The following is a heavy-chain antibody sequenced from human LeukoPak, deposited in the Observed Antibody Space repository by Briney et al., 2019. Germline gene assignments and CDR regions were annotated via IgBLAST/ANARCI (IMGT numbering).Heavy chain of an antibody. D-gene: IGHD3-22*01. J-gene: IGHJ4*02. CDR3: AKGSSGYFFDL. V-gene: IGHV3-23*01. CDR1: GFIINNYG. CDR2: ISNDGGGT. Sequence: GSLRLSCAASGFIINNYGLVWVRQAPGKGLEWVSAISNDGGGTTYEDFVKGRFSVSRDNSKNTLFLQMNSLRAEDTALYYCAKGSSGYFFDLWGQGTLVTVSS.